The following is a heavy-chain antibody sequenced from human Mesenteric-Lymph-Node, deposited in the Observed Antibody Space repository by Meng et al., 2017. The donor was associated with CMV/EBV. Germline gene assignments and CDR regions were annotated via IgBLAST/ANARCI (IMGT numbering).Heavy chain of an antibody. CDR1: GFTFNHYP. CDR2: ISYDGTNT. Sequence: GESLKISCAASGFTFNHYPMNWVRQAPGKGLEWVADISYDGTNTYYADSVKGRFTISSDRAKNTVYLHMNSLGPEDTAVYFCARGRTDYGVFAYGLDVWGQGTTVTVSS. V-gene: IGHV3-30-3*01. D-gene: IGHD4-17*01. CDR3: ARGRTDYGVFAYGLDV. J-gene: IGHJ6*02.